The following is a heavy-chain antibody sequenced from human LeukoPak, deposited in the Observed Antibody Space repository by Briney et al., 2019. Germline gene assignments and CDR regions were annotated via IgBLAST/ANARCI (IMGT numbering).Heavy chain of an antibody. V-gene: IGHV3-48*03. Sequence: PGGSLRLSCAASGFTFSSYEMNWVRQAPGKGLEWVSYISSSGSTIYYADSVKGRFTISRDNAKNSLYLQMNSLRAEDTAVYYCAREEVDTGNYYYYGMDVWGQGTTVTVSS. CDR2: ISSSGSTI. CDR3: AREEVDTGNYYYYGMDV. D-gene: IGHD3-10*01. CDR1: GFTFSSYE. J-gene: IGHJ6*02.